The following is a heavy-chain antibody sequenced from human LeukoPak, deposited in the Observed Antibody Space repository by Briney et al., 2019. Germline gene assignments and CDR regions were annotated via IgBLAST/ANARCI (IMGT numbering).Heavy chain of an antibody. D-gene: IGHD3-10*01. J-gene: IGHJ3*02. CDR1: GGTFSSYA. CDR2: IIPIFGTA. CDR3: ARDGSGTLDAFDI. V-gene: IGHV1-69*05. Sequence: SVKVSCKASGGTFSSYAISWVRQAPGQGLEWMGGIIPIFGTANYAQKFQGRVTITTDESTSTAYMELSSLRSEDTAVYYCARDGSGTLDAFDIWGQGTMVTVSS.